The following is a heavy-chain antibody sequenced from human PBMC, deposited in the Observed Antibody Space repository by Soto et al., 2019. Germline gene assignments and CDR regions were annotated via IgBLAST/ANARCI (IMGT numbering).Heavy chain of an antibody. V-gene: IGHV4-34*01. CDR3: ARRHTAMVNYYYYGMDV. CDR1: GGSLSGYY. D-gene: IGHD5-18*01. J-gene: IGHJ6*02. CDR2: INHSGST. Sequence: LSLTCAVYGGSLSGYYWSWIRQPPGKGLEWIGGINHSGSTNYNPSLKSRVTISVDTSKNQFSLKLSSVTAADTAVYYCARRHTAMVNYYYYGMDVWGQGTTVTVSS.